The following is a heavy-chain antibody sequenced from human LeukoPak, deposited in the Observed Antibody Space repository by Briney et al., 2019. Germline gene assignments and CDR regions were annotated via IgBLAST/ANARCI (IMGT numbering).Heavy chain of an antibody. CDR3: ARGVPGYSYGYGDY. Sequence: SVKVSCKASGGTFSSYAISWVRQAPGQGLEWMGGIIPIFGTANYAQKFQGRVTITADEPTSTAYMELSSLRSEDTAVYYCARGVPGYSYGYGDYWGQGTLVTVSS. CDR1: GGTFSSYA. J-gene: IGHJ4*02. V-gene: IGHV1-69*13. CDR2: IIPIFGTA. D-gene: IGHD5-18*01.